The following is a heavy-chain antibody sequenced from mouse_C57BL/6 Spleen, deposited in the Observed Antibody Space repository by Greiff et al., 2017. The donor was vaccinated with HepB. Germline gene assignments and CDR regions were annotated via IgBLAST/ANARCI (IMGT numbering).Heavy chain of an antibody. CDR3: ARDSPFYDGYLAWFAY. D-gene: IGHD2-3*01. CDR2: ISDGGSYT. Sequence: EVKVVESGGGLVKPGGSLKLSCAASGFTFSSYAMSWVRQTPEKRLEWVATISDGGSYTYYPDNVKGRFTISRDNAKNNLYLQMSHLKSEDTAMYYCARDSPFYDGYLAWFAYWGQGTLVTVSA. V-gene: IGHV5-4*01. J-gene: IGHJ3*01. CDR1: GFTFSSYA.